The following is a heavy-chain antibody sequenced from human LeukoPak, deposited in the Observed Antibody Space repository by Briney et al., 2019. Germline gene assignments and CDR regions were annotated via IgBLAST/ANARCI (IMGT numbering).Heavy chain of an antibody. J-gene: IGHJ4*02. CDR2: IKQDGSEK. CDR1: GFTFSSYW. CDR3: ARVYYYGSGSYYTAQGYFDY. V-gene: IGHV3-7*01. Sequence: PGGSLRLSCAASGFTFSSYWMSWVRQAPGKGLEWVANIKQDGSEKYYVDSVKGRFTISRDNAKNSLYLQMNSLRAEDTAVYYCARVYYYGSGSYYTAQGYFDYWGQGTLVTVSS. D-gene: IGHD3-10*01.